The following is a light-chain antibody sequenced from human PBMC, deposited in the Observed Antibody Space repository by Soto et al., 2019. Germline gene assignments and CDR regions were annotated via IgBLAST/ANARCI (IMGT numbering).Light chain of an antibody. V-gene: IGLV1-40*01. J-gene: IGLJ2*01. Sequence: QSVLTQPPSVSGAPGQRVTISCTGSSSNIGAGYGVHWYQQIPGTAPKLLIYRNTDRPSGVPDRFSGSKSGTSASLAITGLQAEDEADYYCLSYDSSLSGVVFGGGTKVTVL. CDR3: LSYDSSLSGVV. CDR2: RNT. CDR1: SSNIGAGYG.